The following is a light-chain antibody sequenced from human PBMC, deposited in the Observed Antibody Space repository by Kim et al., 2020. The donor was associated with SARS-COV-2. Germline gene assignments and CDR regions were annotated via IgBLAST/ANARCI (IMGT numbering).Light chain of an antibody. CDR3: QQYNSYPYT. V-gene: IGKV1-5*03. Sequence: TQMTQSPFTLSASLGDRVTITCRASPSIGNWLAWYQQKPGKAPNLLIYKTSSLETGVPSRFSGSGSETEFTLTITSLQPDDLATYYCQQYNSYPYTFGQGTKLEI. CDR1: PSIGNW. CDR2: KTS. J-gene: IGKJ2*01.